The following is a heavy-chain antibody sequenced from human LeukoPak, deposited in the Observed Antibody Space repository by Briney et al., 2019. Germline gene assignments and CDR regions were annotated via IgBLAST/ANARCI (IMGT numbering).Heavy chain of an antibody. CDR3: AKGTGGYYGPFDS. CDR2: IKLDGSEK. J-gene: IGHJ4*02. V-gene: IGHV3-7*01. CDR1: GFTFSSYW. Sequence: GGSLRLSCAASGFTFSSYWMSWVRQAPGKGPEWVATIKLDGSEKYYVDSVKGRFTISRDNAKNSLYMQMNSLRAEDTAVYYCAKGTGGYYGPFDSWGQGTLVTVSS. D-gene: IGHD3-22*01.